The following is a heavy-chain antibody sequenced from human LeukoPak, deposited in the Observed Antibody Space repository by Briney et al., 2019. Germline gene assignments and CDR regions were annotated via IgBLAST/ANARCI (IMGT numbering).Heavy chain of an antibody. Sequence: SVKVSCKASVGTFSSYAISWVRQAPGQGLEWMGGIIPIFGTANYAQKFQGRVTITADESTSTAYMELSSLRSEDTAVYYCARGGVVVAGHFDYWGQGTLVTVSS. J-gene: IGHJ4*02. CDR3: ARGGVVVAGHFDY. CDR2: IIPIFGTA. V-gene: IGHV1-69*13. D-gene: IGHD2-15*01. CDR1: VGTFSSYA.